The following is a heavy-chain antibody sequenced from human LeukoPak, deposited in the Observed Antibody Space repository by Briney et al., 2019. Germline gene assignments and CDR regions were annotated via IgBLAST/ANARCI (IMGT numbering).Heavy chain of an antibody. D-gene: IGHD6-13*01. J-gene: IGHJ4*02. CDR1: GFSLSTSGVG. V-gene: IGHV2-5*02. Sequence: ESGPTLVKPTPTLTLTCTFSGFSLSTSGVGVGWIRQPPGKALEWLALIYWDDDKRYSPSLKSRLTITKDTSKNQVVLTMTNVDPVDTATYYCAHAPAAGLTKYFDYWGQGTLVTVSS. CDR3: AHAPAAGLTKYFDY. CDR2: IYWDDDK.